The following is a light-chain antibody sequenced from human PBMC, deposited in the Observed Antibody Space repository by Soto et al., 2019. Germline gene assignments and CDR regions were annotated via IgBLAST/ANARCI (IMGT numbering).Light chain of an antibody. CDR2: GAS. J-gene: IGKJ1*01. CDR1: QSVRSGY. Sequence: EIVITQSTATLFVSPGERATLSCRASQSVRSGYLAWSQLKPGQAPRLLIYGASSRATGIPDRFSGSGSGTDFTLTISRLEPEDFAVYYCQQYGSSPTFGQGTKVDI. CDR3: QQYGSSPT. V-gene: IGKV3-20*01.